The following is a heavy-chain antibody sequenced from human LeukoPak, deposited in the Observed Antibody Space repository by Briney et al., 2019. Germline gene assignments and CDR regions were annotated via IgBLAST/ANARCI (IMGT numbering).Heavy chain of an antibody. V-gene: IGHV4-59*01. J-gene: IGHJ4*02. CDR3: ARGYSSSSWYDY. Sequence: SETLSLTCTVSGGSISSYYWSWIRQPPGKGLEWIGYIYYSGSTNYNPSLKSRVTISVDTSKNQFSLKLSSVTAADTAVYYCARGYSSSSWYDYWGQGTLVTVSS. CDR1: GGSISSYY. CDR2: IYYSGST. D-gene: IGHD6-13*01.